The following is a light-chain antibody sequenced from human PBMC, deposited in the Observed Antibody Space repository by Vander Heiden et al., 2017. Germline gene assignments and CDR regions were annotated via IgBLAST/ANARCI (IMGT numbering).Light chain of an antibody. CDR1: QSISSS. J-gene: IGKJ4*01. CDR2: AAS. Sequence: DNQMTQCPSFLSASVGDRVTITCRASQSISSSLNWYHQKPGKAPKLLIYAASSLQSGVPSRFSGSVSGTDFTLTISSLQPEDFATYYCQQSYSLTFGGGTQVEIK. CDR3: QQSYSLT. V-gene: IGKV1-39*01.